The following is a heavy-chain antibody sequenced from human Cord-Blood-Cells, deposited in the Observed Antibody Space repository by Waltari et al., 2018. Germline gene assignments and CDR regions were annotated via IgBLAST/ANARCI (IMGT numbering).Heavy chain of an antibody. CDR3: ARYPKRYSSSWYWFDP. CDR1: GGTFSSYA. J-gene: IGHJ5*02. V-gene: IGHV1-69*01. Sequence: QVQLVQSGAEVKKPGSSVKVSCKASGGTFSSYAISWVRQAPGQGLEWMGGIIPIFGTATYAQKFQGRVTITADESTSTAYMELSSLRSEDTAVYYCARYPKRYSSSWYWFDPWGQGTLVTVSS. D-gene: IGHD6-13*01. CDR2: IIPIFGTA.